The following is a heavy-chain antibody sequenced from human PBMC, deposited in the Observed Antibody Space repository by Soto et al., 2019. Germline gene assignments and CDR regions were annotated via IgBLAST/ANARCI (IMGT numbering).Heavy chain of an antibody. CDR1: GFTFSSYA. J-gene: IGHJ4*02. CDR2: ISGSGGST. Sequence: HPGWCLRLSGAACGFTFSSYAMIWFLHAPGKGLDWASAISGSGGSTYYADSVKGRFTISRDNSKNTLYLQMKSLRAEDTAVYYSAKDKPRHIVVVTAITFFEYWGKGTLVTVSS. D-gene: IGHD2-21*02. V-gene: IGHV3-23*01. CDR3: AKDKPRHIVVVTAITFFEY.